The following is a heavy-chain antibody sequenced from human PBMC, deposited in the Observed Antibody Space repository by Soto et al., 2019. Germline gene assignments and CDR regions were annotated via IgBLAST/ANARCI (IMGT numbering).Heavy chain of an antibody. Sequence: GSGPTLVNPTQTLTLTCTLSGFSLSTSGVGVGWIRQPPGKALEWLALIYWNDDKRYSPSLKSRLTITKDTSKNQVVLTMTNMDPVDTATYYCAHSSSSSWYGVWYFDYWGQGTLVTVSS. CDR2: IYWNDDK. V-gene: IGHV2-5*01. D-gene: IGHD6-13*01. CDR1: GFSLSTSGVG. CDR3: AHSSSSSWYGVWYFDY. J-gene: IGHJ4*02.